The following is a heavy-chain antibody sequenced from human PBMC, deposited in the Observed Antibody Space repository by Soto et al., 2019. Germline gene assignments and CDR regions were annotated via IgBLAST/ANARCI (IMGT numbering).Heavy chain of an antibody. CDR1: GFTFNNYA. D-gene: IGHD3-22*01. Sequence: EVQLLESGGDLVQPGGSLRLSCAASGFTFNNYALTWVRQAPGKGLEWVSTISVSGGTTHYADSVKGRFTISRDNSKKTLYLQMHSLRAEDTAVYYCAKGLYYYDSSGYRVLDYWGQGTLVTVSS. CDR2: ISVSGGTT. CDR3: AKGLYYYDSSGYRVLDY. J-gene: IGHJ4*02. V-gene: IGHV3-23*01.